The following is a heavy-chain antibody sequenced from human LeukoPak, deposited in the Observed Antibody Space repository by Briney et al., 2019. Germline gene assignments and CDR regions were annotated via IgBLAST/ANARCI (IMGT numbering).Heavy chain of an antibody. CDR3: ARDGIAVAGTLIYYYYGMDV. V-gene: IGHV4-34*01. CDR2: INHSGST. J-gene: IGHJ6*02. CDR1: GGPFSGYY. Sequence: SETLSLTCAVYGGPFSGYYWSWIRQPPGKGLEWIGEINHSGSTNYNPSLKSRVTTSVDTSKNQFSLKLSSVTAADTAVYYCARDGIAVAGTLIYYYYGMDVWGQGTTVTVSS. D-gene: IGHD6-19*01.